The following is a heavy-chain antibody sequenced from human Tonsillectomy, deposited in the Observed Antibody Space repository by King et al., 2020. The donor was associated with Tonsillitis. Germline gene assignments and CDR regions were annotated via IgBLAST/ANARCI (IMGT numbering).Heavy chain of an antibody. Sequence: VQLVESGGGVVQPGRSLRLSCAASGFTFSTYSMHWVRQAPGKGLEWVAVIFFDGSEIYYADSVKGRFTISRDNDKNTLYLQMNSLRADDMAMYFCAREKVNYGFDYWGQGTLVTVSS. J-gene: IGHJ4*02. V-gene: IGHV3-33*01. CDR3: AREKVNYGFDY. D-gene: IGHD4-17*01. CDR2: IFFDGSEI. CDR1: GFTFSTYS.